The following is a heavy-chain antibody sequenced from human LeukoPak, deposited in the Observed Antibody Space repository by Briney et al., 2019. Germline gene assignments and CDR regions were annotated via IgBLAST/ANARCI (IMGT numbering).Heavy chain of an antibody. Sequence: PGGSLRLSCAASGFSFNSYTIHWLRQAPEKGLEYVSSISGNGGSTYYADSVKGRLTISRDNSKNTLYLQMGRLRAEDMGVYYCARGVGYSTGWYYFDYWGQGTLVTVSS. CDR1: GFSFNSYT. V-gene: IGHV3-64*02. CDR2: ISGNGGST. J-gene: IGHJ4*02. D-gene: IGHD6-19*01. CDR3: ARGVGYSTGWYYFDY.